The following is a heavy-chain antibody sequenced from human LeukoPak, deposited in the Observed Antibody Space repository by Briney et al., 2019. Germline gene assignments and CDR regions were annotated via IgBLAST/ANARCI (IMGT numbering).Heavy chain of an antibody. J-gene: IGHJ4*02. CDR2: IWNDGTNK. CDR3: AKGGLFYDSSGYDY. V-gene: IGHV3-33*06. D-gene: IGHD3-22*01. Sequence: GGSLGLSCAASGFSFSNYGMHWVRQAPGKGLEWVALIWNDGTNKYYADSVKGRFTISRDNSKDMVYLQMNSLRAEDTAVYYCAKGGLFYDSSGYDYWGQGTLVTVSS. CDR1: GFSFSNYG.